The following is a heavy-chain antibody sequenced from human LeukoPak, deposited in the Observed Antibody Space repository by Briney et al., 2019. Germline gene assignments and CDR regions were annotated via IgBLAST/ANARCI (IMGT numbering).Heavy chain of an antibody. CDR1: GGSFSGYY. J-gene: IGHJ4*02. D-gene: IGHD3-10*01. V-gene: IGHV4-34*01. CDR3: ARPLRYGSGSYNY. CDR2: INHSGST. Sequence: SETLSLTCAVYGGSFSGYYWSWIRQPPGKGLEWIGEINHSGSTNYNPSLKSRVTISVDTTKNQFSLKLSPVTAADTAVYYCARPLRYGSGSYNYWGQGTLVTVSS.